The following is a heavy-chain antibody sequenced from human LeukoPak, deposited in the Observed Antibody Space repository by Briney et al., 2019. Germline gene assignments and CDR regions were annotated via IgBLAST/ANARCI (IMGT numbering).Heavy chain of an antibody. J-gene: IGHJ6*03. D-gene: IGHD3-22*01. CDR1: GYSISSGYY. CDR3: ARAPHYYDSSGYNPYYYYYYMDV. Sequence: PSETLSLTCAVSGYSISSGYYWGWIRQPPGKGLEWIGSIYHSGSTYYNPSLKSRVTISVDTSKNQFSLKLSSVTAADTAVYYCARAPHYYDSSGYNPYYYYYYMDVWGKGTTVTVSS. CDR2: IYHSGST. V-gene: IGHV4-38-2*01.